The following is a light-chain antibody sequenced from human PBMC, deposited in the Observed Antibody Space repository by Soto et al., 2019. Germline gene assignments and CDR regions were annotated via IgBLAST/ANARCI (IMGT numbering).Light chain of an antibody. CDR3: CSYAGSSTSAV. J-gene: IGLJ7*01. Sequence: QSVLTQPASVSGSPGQSITISCTGTSSDVGSYNLVCWYQQHPGKAPKLMIYEGSKRPSGVSNRFSGSKSGNTASLTISGLQAEDEADYYCCSYAGSSTSAVFGGGTQLTVL. CDR2: EGS. V-gene: IGLV2-23*01. CDR1: SSDVGSYNL.